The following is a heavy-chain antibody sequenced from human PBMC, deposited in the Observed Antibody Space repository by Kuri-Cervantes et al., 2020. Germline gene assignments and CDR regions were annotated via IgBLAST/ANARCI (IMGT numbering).Heavy chain of an antibody. CDR1: GFTLSSYW. J-gene: IGHJ4*02. V-gene: IGHV3-74*01. Sequence: GESLKISCAASGFTLSSYWMHWVRQVPGKGLVWVSRINGDGSRSSYADSVKGRFTISRDNSKNTLYLQMNSLRVEDTAVYYCAKSPGDHGDYWGRGTLVTVSS. D-gene: IGHD4-17*01. CDR2: INGDGSRS. CDR3: AKSPGDHGDY.